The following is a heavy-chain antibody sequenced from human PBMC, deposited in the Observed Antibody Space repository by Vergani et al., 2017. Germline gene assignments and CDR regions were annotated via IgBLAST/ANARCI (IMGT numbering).Heavy chain of an antibody. J-gene: IGHJ6*02. Sequence: QVQLHESGPGLVKPSETLSLTCTLSGGSISSSSHFWGWLRQTPGKGLEWIGSIYYTGSTNYNPSLKSRVTISVDKSKNQFSLKLSSVTAADTAVYYCARDRRGPMIAAAGRRSYYYYGMDVWGQGTTVTVSS. CDR1: GGSISSSSHF. V-gene: IGHV4-39*07. CDR2: IYYTGST. CDR3: ARDRRGPMIAAAGRRSYYYYGMDV. D-gene: IGHD6-13*01.